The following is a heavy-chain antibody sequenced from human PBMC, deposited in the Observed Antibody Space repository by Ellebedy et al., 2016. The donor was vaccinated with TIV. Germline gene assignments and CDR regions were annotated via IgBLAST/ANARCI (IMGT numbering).Heavy chain of an antibody. D-gene: IGHD1-7*01. J-gene: IGHJ4*02. Sequence: PGGSLRLSCAGSGFMFVDYAMTWSRQAPGKGLEWVGFIRSRGHGGTAEYAASVKGRFTISRDDSNSIAYLQRDSLKTEDTAVYYCNRDRKTRRWNSADREDDYWGQGTLVTVSS. V-gene: IGHV3-49*03. CDR3: NRDRKTRRWNSADREDDY. CDR2: IRSRGHGGTA. CDR1: GFMFVDYA.